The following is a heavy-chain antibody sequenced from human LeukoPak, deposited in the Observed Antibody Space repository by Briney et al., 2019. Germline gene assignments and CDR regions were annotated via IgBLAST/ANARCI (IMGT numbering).Heavy chain of an antibody. CDR1: GFFFSNYG. Sequence: PGGSLRLSRAASGFFFSNYGIHWVRQAPGKGLEWVAVVSFDESQIYYADSVKGRFTISRDNSRNTATLQMNSLRVEDTALYFCTRGQEGYYFDLWSRGTLVTVSS. D-gene: IGHD5-18*01. CDR3: TRGQEGYYFDL. V-gene: IGHV3-33*05. CDR2: VSFDESQI. J-gene: IGHJ2*01.